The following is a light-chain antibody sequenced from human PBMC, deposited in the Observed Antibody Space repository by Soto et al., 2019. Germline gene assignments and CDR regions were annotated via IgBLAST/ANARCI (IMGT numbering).Light chain of an antibody. V-gene: IGKV1-39*01. Sequence: DVQITPSPSSPSASLGDRITITCPASQNIDNYLNWYQQKPGKAPKLLIYATSTLQSGVPSRFSGSGSGTDFTLTISSLQPEDFATYYCQQSYSTPPLTFGGGTKVDIK. CDR2: ATS. CDR1: QNIDNY. J-gene: IGKJ4*01. CDR3: QQSYSTPPLT.